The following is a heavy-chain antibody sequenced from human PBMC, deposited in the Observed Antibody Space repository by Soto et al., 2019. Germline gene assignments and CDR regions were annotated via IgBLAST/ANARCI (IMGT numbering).Heavy chain of an antibody. D-gene: IGHD6-13*01. V-gene: IGHV3-23*01. CDR2: ISGSGGST. Sequence: GGSLRLSCAASGFTFSSYAMNWVRQAPGKGLEWVSAISGSGGSTYYGDSVKGRFTISRDNPKNTLYLQMNSLRAEDSAIYYCAKESQQLVRKNWFDPWGQGTLVTVSS. CDR1: GFTFSSYA. J-gene: IGHJ5*02. CDR3: AKESQQLVRKNWFDP.